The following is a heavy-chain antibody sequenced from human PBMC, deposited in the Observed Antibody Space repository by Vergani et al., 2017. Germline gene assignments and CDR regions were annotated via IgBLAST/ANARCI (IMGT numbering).Heavy chain of an antibody. CDR3: ARGPVRDYVWGSYRYPPGHGYYYYGMDV. Sequence: QVQLQESGPGLVKPSQTLSLTCTVSGGSISSSSYYWGWIRQPPGKGLEWIGSIYYSGSTYYNPSLKSRVTISVDTSKNQFSLKLSSVTAADTAVYYCARGPVRDYVWGSYRYPPGHGYYYYGMDVWGQGTTVTVSS. J-gene: IGHJ6*02. CDR2: IYYSGST. CDR1: GGSISSSSYY. D-gene: IGHD3-16*02. V-gene: IGHV4-39*07.